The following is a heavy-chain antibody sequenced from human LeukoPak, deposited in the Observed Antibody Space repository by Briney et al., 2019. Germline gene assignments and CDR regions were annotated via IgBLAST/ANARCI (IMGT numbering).Heavy chain of an antibody. CDR1: GFTLSSYAM. V-gene: IGHV4-4*02. J-gene: IGHJ5*02. CDR3: ARRESRAEGDWFDP. Sequence: GSLRLSCAASGFTLSSYAMRWVRQPPGKGLEWLGEIYHSGNTNYNPSLKSRVTLSVDKSKNQFSLKLTSVTAADTAVYYCARRESRAEGDWFDPWGQGTLVTVSS. D-gene: IGHD2-2*01. CDR2: IYHSGNT.